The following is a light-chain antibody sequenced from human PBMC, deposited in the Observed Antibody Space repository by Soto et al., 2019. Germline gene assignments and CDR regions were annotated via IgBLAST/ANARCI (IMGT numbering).Light chain of an antibody. V-gene: IGKV3-20*01. CDR1: QSISSSY. CDR2: GAS. Sequence: ENVLTQSPGTLSLSPGERATLSCRASQSISSSYLAWYQQKPGQAPRLLVYGASSRATGIPDRFSASGSGTDFTLTISRLEPEDLAVYYCQQYGSSRFTFGPGTKGDI. CDR3: QQYGSSRFT. J-gene: IGKJ3*01.